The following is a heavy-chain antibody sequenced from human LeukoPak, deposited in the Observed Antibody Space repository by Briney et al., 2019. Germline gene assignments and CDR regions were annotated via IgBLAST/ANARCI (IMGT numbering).Heavy chain of an antibody. J-gene: IGHJ6*03. V-gene: IGHV4-34*01. D-gene: IGHD4-17*01. Sequence: SETLSLTCAVYGGSFSGYYWSWIRQPPGKGLEWTGEINHSGSTNYNPSLKSRVTISVDTSKNQFSLKLSSVTAADTAVYYCARNPTANYYYYYYMDVWGKGTTVTVSS. CDR1: GGSFSGYY. CDR2: INHSGST. CDR3: ARNPTANYYYYYYMDV.